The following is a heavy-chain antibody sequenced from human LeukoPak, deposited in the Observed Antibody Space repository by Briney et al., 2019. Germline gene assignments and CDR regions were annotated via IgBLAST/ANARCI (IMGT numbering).Heavy chain of an antibody. V-gene: IGHV4-34*01. CDR2: INHSGST. CDR1: GGSFSGYY. Sequence: SETLSLTCAVHGGSFSGYYWSWIRQPPGKGLEWIGEINHSGSTNYNPSLKSRVTISVDTSKNQFSLKLSSVTAADTAVYYCARGRVGATSSDFDYWGQGTLVTVSS. D-gene: IGHD1-26*01. J-gene: IGHJ4*02. CDR3: ARGRVGATSSDFDY.